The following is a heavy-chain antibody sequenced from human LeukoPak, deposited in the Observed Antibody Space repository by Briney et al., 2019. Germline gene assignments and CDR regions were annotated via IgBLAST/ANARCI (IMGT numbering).Heavy chain of an antibody. CDR2: IYFSGST. Sequence: PSETLSLTCTVSDGSISSYYWSWVRQPAGKGLEWIGRIYFSGSTNYNPSHKSRVAMSADTSKNQFSSRLTSVTAADTAVYFCARGPSAVAGTDWYFDLWGRGTLVTVSS. D-gene: IGHD6-19*01. CDR3: ARGPSAVAGTDWYFDL. J-gene: IGHJ2*01. CDR1: DGSISSYY. V-gene: IGHV4-4*07.